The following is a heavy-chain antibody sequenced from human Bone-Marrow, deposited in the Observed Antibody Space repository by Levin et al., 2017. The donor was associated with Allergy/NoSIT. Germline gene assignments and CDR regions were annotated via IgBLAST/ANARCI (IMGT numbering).Heavy chain of an antibody. D-gene: IGHD3-10*02. J-gene: IGHJ6*02. CDR2: IKEDGGEI. CDR3: GRDAECIDKKCSWNGMDV. CDR1: GFTFNNHW. V-gene: IGHV3-7*01. Sequence: PGGSLRLSCALSGFTFNNHWMNWVRQAPGKGLEWVANIKEDGGEINYVESVRGRFTVSRDNTKNSLYLQMNSLRAEDSGVYYCGRDAECIDKKCSWNGMDVWGQGTTVSVFS.